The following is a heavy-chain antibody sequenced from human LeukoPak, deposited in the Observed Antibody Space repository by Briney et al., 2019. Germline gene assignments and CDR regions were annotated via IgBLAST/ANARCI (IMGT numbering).Heavy chain of an antibody. D-gene: IGHD5-18*01. CDR3: ARDYSYGYPDY. V-gene: IGHV1-69*06. CDR1: GGTFSSYA. J-gene: IGHJ4*02. Sequence: SVKVSCKASGGTFSSYAISWVRQAPGQGPEWIGGIIPISGTAKYAQKLQGRVTISADMSTGTAYMELSSLRSEDTAVYYCARDYSYGYPDYWGQGTLVTVSS. CDR2: IIPISGTA.